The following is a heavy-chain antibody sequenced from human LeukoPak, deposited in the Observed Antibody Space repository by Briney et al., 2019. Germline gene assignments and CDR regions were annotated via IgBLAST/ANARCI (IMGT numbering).Heavy chain of an antibody. V-gene: IGHV4-30-4*08. Sequence: SQTLSLTCTVSGGSISSGDYYWRWLRQPPGKALEWIRYIYYSGSTYYKPSLKSRVTISVDTPKHQFSLKLSSVTAADTAVYYCARESSFIVVVPAANRGDYYYYYMDVWGKGTTVTVSS. J-gene: IGHJ6*03. D-gene: IGHD2-2*01. CDR1: GGSISSGDYY. CDR3: ARESSFIVVVPAANRGDYYYYYMDV. CDR2: IYYSGST.